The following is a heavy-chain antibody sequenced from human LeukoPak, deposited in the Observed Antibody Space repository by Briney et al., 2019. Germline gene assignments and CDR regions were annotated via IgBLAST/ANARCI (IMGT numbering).Heavy chain of an antibody. J-gene: IGHJ4*02. V-gene: IGHV3-33*01. D-gene: IGHD1-26*01. CDR1: GFTFSSYG. CDR2: IRYDGSNK. CDR3: AREGSWELLRGGGNYYFDY. Sequence: GSLRLSCAASGFTFSSYGMHWVRQAPGKGLEWVAVIRYDGSNKYYADSVKGRFTISRDNSKNTLYLQMNSLRAEDTAVYYCAREGSWELLRGGGNYYFDYWGQGTLVTVSS.